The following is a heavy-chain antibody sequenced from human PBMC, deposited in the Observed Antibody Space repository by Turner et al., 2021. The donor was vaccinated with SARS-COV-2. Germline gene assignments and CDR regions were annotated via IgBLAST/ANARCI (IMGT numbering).Heavy chain of an antibody. D-gene: IGHD1-26*01. J-gene: IGHJ4*02. Sequence: QVQLMESGGGVVQPGRSLRLSCAASGFTFSSYAMHWVRQAPGKGLEWVAVISYDGSNKYYADSVKGRFTISRDNSKNTLYLQMNSLRAEDTAVYYCARPSSGSYFSYFDYWGQGTLVTVSS. CDR3: ARPSSGSYFSYFDY. CDR2: ISYDGSNK. CDR1: GFTFSSYA. V-gene: IGHV3-30-3*01.